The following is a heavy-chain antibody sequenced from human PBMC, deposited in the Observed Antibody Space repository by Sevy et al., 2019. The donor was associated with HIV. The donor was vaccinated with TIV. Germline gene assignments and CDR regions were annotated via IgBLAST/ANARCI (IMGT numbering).Heavy chain of an antibody. CDR2: ISSSSSYI. CDR1: GFTFSSYS. D-gene: IGHD3-22*01. J-gene: IGHJ3*02. CDR3: AGDSQPHYYDSSGYSDAFDI. V-gene: IGHV3-21*01. Sequence: GGSLRLSCAASGFTFSSYSMNWVRQAPGKGLEWVSSISSSSSYIYYADSVKGRFTISRDNAKNSLYLQMNSLRAEDTAVYYCAGDSQPHYYDSSGYSDAFDIWGQGTMVTVSS.